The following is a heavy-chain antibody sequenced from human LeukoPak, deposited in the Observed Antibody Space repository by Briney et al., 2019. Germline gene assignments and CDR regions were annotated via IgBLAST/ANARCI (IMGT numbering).Heavy chain of an antibody. CDR1: GGSISGYS. V-gene: IGHV4-59*12. J-gene: IGHJ4*02. CDR3: ARGRSYGSGSPIAY. CDR2: IYDNGGT. D-gene: IGHD3-10*01. Sequence: PSETLSLTCTVSGGSISGYSWNWIRQPPGKGLEWIGNIYDNGGTVYNPSLKSRVTISRDTSKKQFSLKLSSVTAADTAVYYCARGRSYGSGSPIAYWGQGTLVTVSS.